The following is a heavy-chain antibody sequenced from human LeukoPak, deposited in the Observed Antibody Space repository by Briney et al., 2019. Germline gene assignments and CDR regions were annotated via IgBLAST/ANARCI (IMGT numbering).Heavy chain of an antibody. V-gene: IGHV3-53*05. CDR3: ARDQVWSFGQWQGFYFDY. CDR2: LYNAGST. D-gene: IGHD6-19*01. J-gene: IGHJ4*02. CDR1: GFIVSNNY. Sequence: GSLRLSCVASGFIVSNNYMSWVRQAPGKGLEWVSVLYNAGSTYYADSVKGRFTISRDNSKNTLYLQMNSLRAEDTAVYYCARDQVWSFGQWQGFYFDYWGQGTLVTVSS.